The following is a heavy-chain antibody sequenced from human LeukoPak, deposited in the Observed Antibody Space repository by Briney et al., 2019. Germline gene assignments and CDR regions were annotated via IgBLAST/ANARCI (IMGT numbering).Heavy chain of an antibody. D-gene: IGHD1-26*01. V-gene: IGHV3-21*01. J-gene: IGHJ4*02. CDR1: GVTFGSYT. CDR2: ISSSSNYI. CDR3: ARDAPLPDF. Sequence: GGSLRLSCAASGVTFGSYTMNWVRQAPGKGLEWVSSISSSSNYIYYAGSVKGRFTISRDNAKNSLYLQMNSLRAEDTAVYYCARDAPLPDFWGQGTLVTVSS.